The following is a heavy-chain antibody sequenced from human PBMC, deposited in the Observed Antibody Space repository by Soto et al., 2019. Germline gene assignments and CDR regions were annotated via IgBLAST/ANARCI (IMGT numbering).Heavy chain of an antibody. Sequence: GGSLRLSCAASGFTFSSYGMHWVRQAPGKGLEWVAVIWYDGSNKYYADSVKGRFTISRDNAKNSLYLQMNSLRAEETAVYYCARVFRIPNYYYYYMDVWGKGTTVTVSS. CDR2: IWYDGSNK. V-gene: IGHV3-33*01. CDR3: ARVFRIPNYYYYYMDV. D-gene: IGHD2-15*01. CDR1: GFTFSSYG. J-gene: IGHJ6*03.